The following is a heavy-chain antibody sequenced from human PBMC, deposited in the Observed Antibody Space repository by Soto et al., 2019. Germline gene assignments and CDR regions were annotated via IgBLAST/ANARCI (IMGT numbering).Heavy chain of an antibody. J-gene: IGHJ6*02. CDR1: GYTFTSYG. V-gene: IGHV1-18*01. Sequence: QVQLVQSGAEVKKPGASVKVSCKASGYTFTSYGISWVRQAPGQGLEWMGWISAYNGNTNYAQKLQGRVTMATDTFMSTAYMGLRSLRSDDTAVYYCARDRGAYGMDVWGQGTTVAVSS. CDR2: ISAYNGNT. CDR3: ARDRGAYGMDV.